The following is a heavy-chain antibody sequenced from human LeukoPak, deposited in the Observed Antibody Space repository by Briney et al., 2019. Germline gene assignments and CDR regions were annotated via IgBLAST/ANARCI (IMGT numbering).Heavy chain of an antibody. CDR1: GGSISSYY. CDR3: ARVRGYSSGWYPA. J-gene: IGHJ5*02. D-gene: IGHD6-19*01. Sequence: SETLSLTCTVSGGSISSYYWSWIRQPPGKRLEWIGYIYYSGSTNYNPSLKSRVTISVDTSKNQFSLKLSSVTAADTAVYYCARVRGYSSGWYPAWGQGTLVTVSS. CDR2: IYYSGST. V-gene: IGHV4-59*01.